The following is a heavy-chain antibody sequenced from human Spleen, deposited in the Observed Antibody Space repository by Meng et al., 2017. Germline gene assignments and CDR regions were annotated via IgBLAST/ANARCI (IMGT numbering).Heavy chain of an antibody. Sequence: HVQLHQWGVGLLKPPATLSLACVVAVGSFSDSYWSWILQPPGKGLEWSGEINHSGSTNYNPSLESRATISVDTSQNNLSLKLSSVTAADSAVYYCARGPTTMAHDFNYWGQGTLVTVSS. CDR3: ARGPTTMAHDFNY. CDR1: VGSFSDSY. D-gene: IGHD4-11*01. CDR2: INHSGST. J-gene: IGHJ4*02. V-gene: IGHV4-34*01.